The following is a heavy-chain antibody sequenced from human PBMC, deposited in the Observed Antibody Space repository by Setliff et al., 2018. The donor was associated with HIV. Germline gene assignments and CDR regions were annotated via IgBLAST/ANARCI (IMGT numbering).Heavy chain of an antibody. J-gene: IGHJ4*02. CDR1: GGSINSGGYY. CDR3: ARGGYYDNSGYYYATYPPDY. CDR2: IFRTGTT. Sequence: SETLSLTCTVSGGSINSGGYYWSWIRQHPGRALQYIGHIFRTGTTYYSPSLRSRLTMSIDTSNDRFSMKLSSVTAADTAVYYCARGGYYDNSGYYYATYPPDYWGQGALVTVSS. V-gene: IGHV4-39*07. D-gene: IGHD3-22*01.